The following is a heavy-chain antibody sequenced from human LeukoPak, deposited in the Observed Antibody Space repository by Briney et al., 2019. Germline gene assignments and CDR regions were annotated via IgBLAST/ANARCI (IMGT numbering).Heavy chain of an antibody. CDR3: ARQSYCSSTSCYLDY. D-gene: IGHD2-2*01. CDR2: IYYSGST. J-gene: IGHJ4*02. CDR1: GGSISSSSYY. V-gene: IGHV4-39*01. Sequence: SETLSLTCTVSGGSISSSSYYWGWLRQPPGTGLEWLGSIYYSGSTYYNPSLKSRVTISVDTSKNQFSLKLSSVTAADTAVYYCARQSYCSSTSCYLDYWGQGTLVTVSS.